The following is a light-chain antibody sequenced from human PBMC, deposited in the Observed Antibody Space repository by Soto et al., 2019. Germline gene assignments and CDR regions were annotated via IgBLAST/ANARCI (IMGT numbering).Light chain of an antibody. J-gene: IGKJ1*01. V-gene: IGKV3-20*01. Sequence: EMVWTQSPGTLSLSPGERATLSCRASQSVSSSYLAWYQQKPGRAPRLLIYGASSRATGIPDRFSGSGSGTDFTLTISRLEPEDFAVYYCQQYGSSQTFGQGTKVDIK. CDR3: QQYGSSQT. CDR1: QSVSSSY. CDR2: GAS.